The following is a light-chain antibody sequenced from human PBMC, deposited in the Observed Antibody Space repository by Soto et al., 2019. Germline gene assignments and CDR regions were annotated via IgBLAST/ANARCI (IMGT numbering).Light chain of an antibody. CDR2: EVS. CDR3: SSYTSSSTYV. V-gene: IGLV2-18*02. CDR1: SSDVGSYNL. J-gene: IGLJ1*01. Sequence: QFVLTQPPSGAVSPGQSVTIPCPGTSSDVGSYNLVSWYQQPPGTAPKLMIYEVSNRPSGVPDRFTGSKSGNTASLTISGLQAEDEADYYCSSYTSSSTYVFGTGTKVTVL.